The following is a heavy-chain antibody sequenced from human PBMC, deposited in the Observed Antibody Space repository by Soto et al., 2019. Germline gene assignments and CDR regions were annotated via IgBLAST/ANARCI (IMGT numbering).Heavy chain of an antibody. Sequence: SETLSLTCAVYGGSFSGYYWRWIRQPPEKGLEWIGEINHSGSTNYNPSLKSRVTISVDTSKNQFSLKLSSVTAADTAVYYCARLNYDFWSGYYKARDYYYMDVCGKGTTVTVSS. D-gene: IGHD3-3*01. CDR2: INHSGST. J-gene: IGHJ6*03. CDR1: GGSFSGYY. V-gene: IGHV4-34*01. CDR3: ARLNYDFWSGYYKARDYYYMDV.